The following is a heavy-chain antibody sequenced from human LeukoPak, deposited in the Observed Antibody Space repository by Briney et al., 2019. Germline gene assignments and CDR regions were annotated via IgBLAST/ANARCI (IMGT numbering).Heavy chain of an antibody. V-gene: IGHV4-39*07. CDR3: ARDESTMVRGVIITN. CDR2: IYYSGST. CDR1: GGSISSSSYY. J-gene: IGHJ4*02. Sequence: ASETLSLTCTVSGGSISSSSYYWGWIRQPPGKGLEWIGSIYYSGSTYYNPSPKSRVTISVDTSKNQFSLKLSSVTAADTAVYYCARDESTMVRGVIITNWGQGTLVTVSS. D-gene: IGHD3-10*01.